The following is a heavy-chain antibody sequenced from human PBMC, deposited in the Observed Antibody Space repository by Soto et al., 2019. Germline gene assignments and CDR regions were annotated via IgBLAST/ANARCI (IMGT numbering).Heavy chain of an antibody. CDR1: GFTFSNYI. V-gene: IGHV3-48*01. CDR2: ITSSSRTT. J-gene: IGHJ4*02. Sequence: GGSLRLSCAASGFTFSNYIMNWVRQAPGKGLEWVSSITSSSRTTYYADSVKGRFTISRDNAKNTLYLQMNSLRAEDTAVYYCGKALYSNLNLNLHYWGQGTLVTVSS. D-gene: IGHD3-10*01. CDR3: GKALYSNLNLNLHY.